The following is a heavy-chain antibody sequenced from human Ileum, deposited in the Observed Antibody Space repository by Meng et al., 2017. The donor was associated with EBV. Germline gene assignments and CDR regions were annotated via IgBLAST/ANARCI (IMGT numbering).Heavy chain of an antibody. J-gene: IGHJ4*02. Sequence: RGSAPVPAKPSGTLSRTCTGSAVSIDRSSDSWGWIRQTPGKGLEWMGNIYYNGTTYYNPSLKRRVTISVDTSKNQFSLKLSSVPAADTAVYYCARGYSSGWYYFDSWGQGTLVTVSS. V-gene: IGHV4-39*01. CDR2: IYYNGTT. CDR1: AVSIDRSSDS. D-gene: IGHD6-19*01. CDR3: ARGYSSGWYYFDS.